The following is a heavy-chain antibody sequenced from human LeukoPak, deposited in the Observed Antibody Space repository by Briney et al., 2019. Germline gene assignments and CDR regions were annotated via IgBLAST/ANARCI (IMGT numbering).Heavy chain of an antibody. CDR2: ISYDGSNK. V-gene: IGHV3-30*04. CDR1: GFTFSSYA. D-gene: IGHD4-17*01. Sequence: PGMSLRLSCAASGFTFSSYAMHWVRQAPGKGLEWVAVISYDGSNKYYADSVKGRFTISRDNSKNTLYLQMNSLRAEDTAVYYCARESGVHYGDSTDYWGQGTLVSVSS. CDR3: ARESGVHYGDSTDY. J-gene: IGHJ4*02.